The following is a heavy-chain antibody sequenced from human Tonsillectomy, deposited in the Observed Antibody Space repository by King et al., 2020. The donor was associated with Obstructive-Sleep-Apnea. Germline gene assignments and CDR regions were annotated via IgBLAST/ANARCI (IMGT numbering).Heavy chain of an antibody. CDR3: TADGFYYYLASGSYYY. Sequence: EVQLVETGGGLVKPGGSLRLSCATSGSSFTNAWMSWVRQAPGTGLEWVGRIKSKSEGGATDYAAPVKGRFTLARADSENTIYLQMNSLKTEDTGVYYCTADGFYYYLASGSYYYWGQGILVTVSS. D-gene: IGHD3-10*01. V-gene: IGHV3-15*05. CDR2: IKSKSEGGAT. J-gene: IGHJ4*02. CDR1: GSSFTNAW.